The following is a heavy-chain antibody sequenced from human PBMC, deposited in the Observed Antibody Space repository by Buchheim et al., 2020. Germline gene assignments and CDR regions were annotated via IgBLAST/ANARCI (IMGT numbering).Heavy chain of an antibody. D-gene: IGHD6-13*01. CDR1: GFTFSSYG. J-gene: IGHJ4*02. CDR2: ISYDGSIK. Sequence: QVQLVESGGGVVQPGRSLRLSCAASGFTFSSYGMHWVRQAPGKGLEWVAVISYDGSIKYYADSVKGRFTISRDNSKNTLFLQMNSLRAEDTAVYYCAKEGDSSSWPKYYFDYWGQGTL. CDR3: AKEGDSSSWPKYYFDY. V-gene: IGHV3-30*18.